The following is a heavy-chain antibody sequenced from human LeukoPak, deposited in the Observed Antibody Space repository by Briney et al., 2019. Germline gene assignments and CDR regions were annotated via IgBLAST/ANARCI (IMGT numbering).Heavy chain of an antibody. CDR1: GFTLGGYW. CDR3: ARDLGAGDSSGYYYAGDEYFQH. CDR2: IKHDGSQK. D-gene: IGHD3-22*01. Sequence: GGSLRLSCAASGFTLGGYWMTWLRQAPGKGLEWVANIKHDGSQKYYVDSVKGRFTISRDNSKNTLYLQMNSLRAEDTAVYYCARDLGAGDSSGYYYAGDEYFQHWGQGTPVTVSS. J-gene: IGHJ1*01. V-gene: IGHV3-7*01.